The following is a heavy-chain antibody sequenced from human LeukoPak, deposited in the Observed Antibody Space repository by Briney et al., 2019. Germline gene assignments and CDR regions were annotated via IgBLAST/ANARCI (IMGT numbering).Heavy chain of an antibody. CDR3: ARGPPFIAARLLFDY. V-gene: IGHV4-39*07. CDR1: GGSISSSSYY. Sequence: PSETLSLTCTVSGGSISSSSYYWGWIRQPPGKGLEWIGEINHSGSTNYNPSLKSRVTISVDTSKNQFSLKLSSVTAADTAVYYCARGPPFIAARLLFDYWGQGTLVTVSS. J-gene: IGHJ4*02. CDR2: INHSGST. D-gene: IGHD6-6*01.